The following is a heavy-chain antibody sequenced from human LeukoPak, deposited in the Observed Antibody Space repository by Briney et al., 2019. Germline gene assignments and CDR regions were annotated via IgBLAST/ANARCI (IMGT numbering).Heavy chain of an antibody. CDR2: INHSGST. V-gene: IGHV4-34*01. CDR1: GGSISSYY. D-gene: IGHD6-13*01. Sequence: SETLSLTCTVSGGSISSYYWSWIRQPPGKGLEWIGEINHSGSTNYNPSLKSRVTISVDTSKNQFSLKLSSVTAADTAVYYCARSPGIAAARWFDPWGQGTLVTVSS. CDR3: ARSPGIAAARWFDP. J-gene: IGHJ5*02.